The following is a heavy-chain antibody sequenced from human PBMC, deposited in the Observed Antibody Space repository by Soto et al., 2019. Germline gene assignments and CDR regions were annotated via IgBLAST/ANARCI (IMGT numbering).Heavy chain of an antibody. CDR1: GFTFSSYA. D-gene: IGHD2-2*01. V-gene: IGHV3-23*01. J-gene: IGHJ4*02. Sequence: EVQLLESGGGLVQPGGSLRLSCAVSGFTFSSYAMSWVRQAPGKGLECVSAISGSGTSTYQVDSVKGRFTISRDNSKNTVYLQMNSLRADDTAVYSCAVGFKAVVPAALRHYGGNSEFDYCGQGTLVTVSS. CDR3: AVGFKAVVPAALRHYGGNSEFDY. CDR2: ISGSGTST.